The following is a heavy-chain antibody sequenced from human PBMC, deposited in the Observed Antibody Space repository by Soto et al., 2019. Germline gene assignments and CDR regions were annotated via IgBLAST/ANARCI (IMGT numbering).Heavy chain of an antibody. V-gene: IGHV4-39*01. Sequence: SETLSLTCTVSGGSVSSNNYYRGWIRQSPGKGLEWIGRIYYSGTTYYNPSLKSRVTISVDTSKNQFSLKLTSVTAADTAVYYCARRYCYSPSCHFDYWGQGTQVTVSS. J-gene: IGHJ4*02. CDR3: ARRYCYSPSCHFDY. CDR1: GGSVSSNNYY. D-gene: IGHD2-2*01. CDR2: IYYSGTT.